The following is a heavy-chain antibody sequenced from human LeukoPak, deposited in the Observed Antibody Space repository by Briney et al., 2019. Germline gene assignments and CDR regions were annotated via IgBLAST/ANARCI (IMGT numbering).Heavy chain of an antibody. CDR1: GFTYSSYA. CDR3: ARRSGCSSSWYYSDY. V-gene: IGHV3-30*04. Sequence: GRSLRLSCAASGFTYSSYAMHWVRQAPGKGLEWVAAISCDGSNKYYADSVKGRFTISRDNSKNTLYLQMNSLRAEDTAVYYCARRSGCSSSWYYSDYWGQGILVTVSS. J-gene: IGHJ4*01. D-gene: IGHD6-13*01. CDR2: ISCDGSNK.